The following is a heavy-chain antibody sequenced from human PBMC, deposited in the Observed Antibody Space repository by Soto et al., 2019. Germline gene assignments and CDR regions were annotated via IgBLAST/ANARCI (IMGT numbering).Heavy chain of an antibody. CDR1: GFTFSSYG. D-gene: IGHD1-26*01. V-gene: IGHV3-33*01. CDR3: ARARSASGSYHYYYYYGMDV. J-gene: IGHJ6*02. CDR2: IWYDGSNK. Sequence: QVQLVESGGGVVQPGRFLRLSCAASGFTFSSYGMHWVRQAPGKGLEWVAVIWYDGSNKYYADSVKGRFTISRDNSKNTLYLQMNSLRAEDTAVYYCARARSASGSYHYYYYYGMDVWGQGTTVTVSS.